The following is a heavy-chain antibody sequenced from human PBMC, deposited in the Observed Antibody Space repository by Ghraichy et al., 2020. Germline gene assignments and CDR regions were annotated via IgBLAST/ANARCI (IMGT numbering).Heavy chain of an antibody. D-gene: IGHD7-27*01. CDR3: ARDPEVYWGLDF. J-gene: IGHJ4*02. CDR2: MNEEGSRK. Sequence: GGSLRLSCVASGFTFSNYWMSWLRQIPGKGLEWVANMNEEGSRKNYGESVKGRFTISRDNAKTSLYLQMDSLRAEDTAVYYCARDPEVYWGLDFWGQGILVTVSS. V-gene: IGHV3-7*01. CDR1: GFTFSNYW.